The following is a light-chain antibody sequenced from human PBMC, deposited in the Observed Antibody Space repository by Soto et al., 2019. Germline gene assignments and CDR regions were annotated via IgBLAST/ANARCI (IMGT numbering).Light chain of an antibody. Sequence: QSVLTQPPSASGTPGQRVTISCSGSSSNIGSNYVYWYQQPPGTAPKLLIYKNNQRPSGVPDRFSGSKSGTSASLAISGLRSEDDADYYCAAWDDSLSGVVFGGGTKVTVL. CDR2: KNN. CDR3: AAWDDSLSGVV. CDR1: SSNIGSNY. J-gene: IGLJ2*01. V-gene: IGLV1-47*01.